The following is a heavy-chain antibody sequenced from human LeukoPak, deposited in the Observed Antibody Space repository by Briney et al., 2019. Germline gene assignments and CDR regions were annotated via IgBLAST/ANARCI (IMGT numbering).Heavy chain of an antibody. CDR3: AKKDGGRGEGTFDY. Sequence: GGSLRLSCAASGFTFSSFDIHWVRQAPGKGLQWVAFIRNDGSNKYYADSVGGRFTISRDNSKNTLYLQMNSLRAEDTAMYYCAKKDGGRGEGTFDYWGQGTLVTVSS. D-gene: IGHD3-10*01. CDR1: GFTFSSFD. CDR2: IRNDGSNK. V-gene: IGHV3-30*02. J-gene: IGHJ4*02.